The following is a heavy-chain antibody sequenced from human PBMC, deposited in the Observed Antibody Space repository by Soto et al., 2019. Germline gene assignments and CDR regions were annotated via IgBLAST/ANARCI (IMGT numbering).Heavy chain of an antibody. CDR2: IRSKANSYAT. V-gene: IGHV3-73*01. J-gene: IGHJ4*02. Sequence: PGGSLRLSCAASGFTFSGSAMHWVRQASGKGLEWVGRIRSKANSYATAYAASVKGRFTISRDDSKNTAYLQMNSLKTEDTAVYYCTTYSGSYYSANFPSIYWGQGTLVTVSS. CDR3: TTYSGSYYSANFPSIY. CDR1: GFTFSGSA. D-gene: IGHD1-26*01.